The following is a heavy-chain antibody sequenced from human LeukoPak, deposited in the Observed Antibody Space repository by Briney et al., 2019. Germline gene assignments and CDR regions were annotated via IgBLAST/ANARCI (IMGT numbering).Heavy chain of an antibody. J-gene: IGHJ4*02. Sequence: ASVKVSCKASGYTFTGYYMHWVRQAPGQGLEWMGWINPNSGGTNYAQKFQGRVTMTRDTSISTAYMELSRLRSDDTAVYYCARSYSSSWYTFDYWGPGTLVTVSS. CDR2: INPNSGGT. D-gene: IGHD6-13*01. CDR1: GYTFTGYY. CDR3: ARSYSSSWYTFDY. V-gene: IGHV1-2*02.